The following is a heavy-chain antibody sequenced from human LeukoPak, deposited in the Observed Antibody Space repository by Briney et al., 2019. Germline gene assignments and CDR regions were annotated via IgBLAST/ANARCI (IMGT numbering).Heavy chain of an antibody. V-gene: IGHV4-39*07. Sequence: SETLSLTCTVSGASISTSNYYWGWIRQPPGKGLEWIGSIYYSGSTYYNPSLKSRVTISVDTSKNQFSLKLSSVTAADTAVYYCARDGGVGATTHWGQGTLVTVSS. CDR1: GASISTSNYY. CDR3: ARDGGVGATTH. CDR2: IYYSGST. J-gene: IGHJ4*02. D-gene: IGHD1-26*01.